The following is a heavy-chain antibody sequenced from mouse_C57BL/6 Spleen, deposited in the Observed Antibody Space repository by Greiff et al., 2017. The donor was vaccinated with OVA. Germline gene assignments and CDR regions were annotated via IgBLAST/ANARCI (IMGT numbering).Heavy chain of an antibody. D-gene: IGHD1-1*01. Sequence: QVTLKVSGPGILQSSQTLSLTCSFSGFSLSTSGMGVSWIRQPSGKGLEWLAHIYWDDDKRYNPSLKSRLTISKDTSRNQVFLKITSVDTADTATYYCARVYYYGSSPYWYFDVWGTGTTVTVSS. J-gene: IGHJ1*03. V-gene: IGHV8-12*01. CDR3: ARVYYYGSSPYWYFDV. CDR2: IYWDDDK. CDR1: GFSLSTSGMG.